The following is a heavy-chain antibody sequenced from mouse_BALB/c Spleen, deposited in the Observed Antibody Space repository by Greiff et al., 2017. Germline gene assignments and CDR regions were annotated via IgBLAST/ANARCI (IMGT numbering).Heavy chain of an antibody. V-gene: IGHV5-6-4*01. CDR1: GFTFSSYT. J-gene: IGHJ4*01. D-gene: IGHD1-1*01. CDR3: TRDQGSSYAMDY. CDR2: ISSGGSYT. Sequence: EVMLVESGGGLVKPGGSLKLSCAASGFTFSSYTMSWVRQTPEKRLEWVATISSGGSYTYYPDSVKGRFTISRDNAKNTLYLQMSSLKSEDTAMYYCTRDQGSSYAMDYWGQGTSVTVSS.